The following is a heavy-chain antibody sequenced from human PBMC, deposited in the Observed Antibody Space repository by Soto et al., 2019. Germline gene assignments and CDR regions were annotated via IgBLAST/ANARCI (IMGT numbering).Heavy chain of an antibody. V-gene: IGHV3-21*01. D-gene: IGHD2-15*01. CDR3: SRDAGVAATAYDS. J-gene: IGHJ5*01. CDR2: ISSSSSYI. CDR1: ACILSRDT. Sequence: PRQSLRLSWAGSACILSRDTMNWGRLPPGKGMEWVSSISSSSSYIYYADSVKGRFTISRDNAKNSLYLQMNSLRAEDTAVFYCSRDAGVAATAYDSWGQGSLVTVSS.